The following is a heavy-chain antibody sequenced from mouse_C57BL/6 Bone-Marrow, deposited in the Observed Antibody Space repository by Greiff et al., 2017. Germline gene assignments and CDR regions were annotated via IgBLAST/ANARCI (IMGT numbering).Heavy chain of an antibody. Sequence: EVKVVESGGDLVKPGGSLKLSCAASGFTFSSYGMSWVRQTPDKRLEWVGTISSGGSYTYYPDSLKGRFTISRDNSKYTLYLQMSSLKSEDTAMYYCARRGNYAYWYFDVWGTGTTVTVSS. J-gene: IGHJ1*03. D-gene: IGHD2-1*01. CDR3: ARRGNYAYWYFDV. V-gene: IGHV5-6*02. CDR1: GFTFSSYG. CDR2: ISSGGSYT.